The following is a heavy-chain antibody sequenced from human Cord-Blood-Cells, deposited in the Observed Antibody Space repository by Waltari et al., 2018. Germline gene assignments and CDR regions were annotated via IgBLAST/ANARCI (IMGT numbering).Heavy chain of an antibody. D-gene: IGHD2-2*02. CDR3: ARASCSSTSCYIDY. J-gene: IGHJ4*02. CDR2: IYSGGST. Sequence: EVQLVESGGGLIQPGGSLRLSCAASGFTVSSNYMSWVRQPPGKGLEWVSVIYSGGSTYYADSVKGRFTISRDNSKNTLYLQMNSLRAEDTAVYYCARASCSSTSCYIDYWGQGTLVTVSS. V-gene: IGHV3-53*03. CDR1: GFTVSSNY.